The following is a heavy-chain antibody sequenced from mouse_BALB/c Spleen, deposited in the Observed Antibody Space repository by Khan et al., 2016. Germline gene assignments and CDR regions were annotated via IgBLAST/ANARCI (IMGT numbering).Heavy chain of an antibody. CDR2: ISPGDGDT. Sequence: QVQLKQSGAELVRPGSSVKISCKASGYAFSGYWMNWVKQRPGQGLEWIGPISPGDGDTTYTGKFKGTATLTADKSSSPAYMQLSSLTSEDSAVYFCARGTPFASWGQGTLVTVSA. CDR1: GYAFSGYW. J-gene: IGHJ3*01. V-gene: IGHV1-80*01. CDR3: ARGTPFAS. D-gene: IGHD2-14*01.